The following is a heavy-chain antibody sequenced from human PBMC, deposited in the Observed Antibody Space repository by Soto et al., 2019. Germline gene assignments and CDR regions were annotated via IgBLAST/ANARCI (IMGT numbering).Heavy chain of an antibody. CDR3: ARGDKDFWSGPYYYYGMDV. V-gene: IGHV1-18*01. Sequence: QVPLVQSGAEVKKPGASVKVSCKASGYTFTSYGISWVRQAPGQGLEWMGWISAYNGNTNYAQKLQGRVTMTTDTSTSTAYMELRSLRSDDTAVYYCARGDKDFWSGPYYYYGMDVWGQGTTVTVSS. CDR1: GYTFTSYG. D-gene: IGHD3-3*01. CDR2: ISAYNGNT. J-gene: IGHJ6*02.